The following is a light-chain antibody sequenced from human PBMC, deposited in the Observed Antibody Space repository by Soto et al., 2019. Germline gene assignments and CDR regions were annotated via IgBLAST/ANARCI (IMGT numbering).Light chain of an antibody. Sequence: DIQMTKSRSSLSASVGDRVTITCRASQGIGTYLNWYQQKPGKAPKVLIYGASRLHSGVPPRFSGSGSGTDFTLSISSLQPEDFAAYSCQQTYSPAWTFGQGTNVEIK. V-gene: IGKV1-39*01. CDR2: GAS. CDR3: QQTYSPAWT. J-gene: IGKJ1*01. CDR1: QGIGTY.